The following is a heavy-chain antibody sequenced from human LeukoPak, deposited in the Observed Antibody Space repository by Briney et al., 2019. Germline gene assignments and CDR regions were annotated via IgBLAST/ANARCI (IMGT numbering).Heavy chain of an antibody. J-gene: IGHJ4*02. CDR1: GFTFSSYG. CDR3: AKDRCSSTSCSFDY. CDR2: IRYDGSNK. D-gene: IGHD2-2*01. Sequence: GGSLRLSCAASGFTFSSYGMHWVRQAPGEGLEWVAFIRYDGSNKYYADSVKGRFTISRDNSKNTLYLQMNSLRAEDTAVYYCAKDRCSSTSCSFDYWGQGTLVTVSS. V-gene: IGHV3-30*02.